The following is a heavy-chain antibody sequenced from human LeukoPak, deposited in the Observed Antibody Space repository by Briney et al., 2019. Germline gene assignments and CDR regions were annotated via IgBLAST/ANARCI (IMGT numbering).Heavy chain of an antibody. CDR1: GGSFSGYY. Sequence: PSETLSLTCAVYGGSFSGYYWSWIRQPPGKGLEWIGEINHSGSTNYNPSLKSRVTISVDTSKNQFSLKLSSVTAADTAVYYCARYYYGSGSAGHDYWGQGTLVTVSS. D-gene: IGHD3-10*01. CDR2: INHSGST. CDR3: ARYYYGSGSAGHDY. V-gene: IGHV4-34*01. J-gene: IGHJ4*02.